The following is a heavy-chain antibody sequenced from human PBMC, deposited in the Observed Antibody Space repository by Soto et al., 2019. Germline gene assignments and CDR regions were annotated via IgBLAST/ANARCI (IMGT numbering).Heavy chain of an antibody. CDR3: AKDRSSHYYDSSGYSFDY. Sequence: GGSLRLSCAASGFTISSYGMHWVRQAPGKGLEWVAVISYDGSNKYYADSVKGRFTISRDNSKNTLYLQMNSLRAEDTAVYYCAKDRSSHYYDSSGYSFDYWGQGTLVTVSS. CDR2: ISYDGSNK. CDR1: GFTISSYG. J-gene: IGHJ4*02. D-gene: IGHD3-22*01. V-gene: IGHV3-30*18.